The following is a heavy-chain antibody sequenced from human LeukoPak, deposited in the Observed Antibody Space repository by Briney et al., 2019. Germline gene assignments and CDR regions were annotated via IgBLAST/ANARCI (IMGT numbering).Heavy chain of an antibody. CDR1: GFTFSNYW. Sequence: GGSLRLSCAASGFTFSNYWMSWVRQAPGKGLEWVANIKQDGSEKYYVDSVKGRFTISRDNAKNSLYLQMNSLRAEDTAVYYCARDHGRYSGGSCHFGGFFEYWGQGTLGTVSS. D-gene: IGHD2-15*01. V-gene: IGHV3-7*03. CDR3: ARDHGRYSGGSCHFGGFFEY. J-gene: IGHJ4*02. CDR2: IKQDGSEK.